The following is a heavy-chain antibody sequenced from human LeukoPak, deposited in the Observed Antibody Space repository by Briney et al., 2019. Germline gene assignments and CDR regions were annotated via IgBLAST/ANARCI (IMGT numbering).Heavy chain of an antibody. V-gene: IGHV3-74*01. J-gene: IGHJ4*02. D-gene: IGHD2-15*01. CDR3: SRHRSGWFFGY. Sequence: GGSLRLSCAASGITFSSYWMHWVRQAPGKGLVWVSRINTDGSSSSYADSVKGRFTISRDNAMSTLYLQMNSLRAEDTAVYYCSRHRSGWFFGYWGQGTLVTVSS. CDR2: INTDGSSS. CDR1: GITFSSYW.